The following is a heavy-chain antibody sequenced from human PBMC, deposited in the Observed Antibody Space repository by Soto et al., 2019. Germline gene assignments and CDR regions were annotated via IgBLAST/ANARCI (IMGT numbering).Heavy chain of an antibody. D-gene: IGHD1-1*01. CDR2: IYYSGLT. V-gene: IGHV4-31*03. J-gene: IGHJ4*01. CDR1: GDSISSGDFY. Sequence: QVQLLESGPGLVKPSQTLSLSGTVSGDSISSGDFYWSWIRQHPGKGLEWIGYIYYSGLTYYNPSLKSRLSISLDTSKNQFFLNLNSVTAADTAVYFCARDRATGAPFDLWGHGALVTVSS. CDR3: ARDRATGAPFDL.